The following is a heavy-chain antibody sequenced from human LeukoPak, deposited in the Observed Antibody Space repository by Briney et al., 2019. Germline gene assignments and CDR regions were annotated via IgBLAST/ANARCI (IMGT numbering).Heavy chain of an antibody. CDR1: GFTFSSYA. D-gene: IGHD6-13*01. J-gene: IGHJ6*02. CDR3: ARVNVADYYYYGMDV. Sequence: GGSLRLSCAASGFTFSSYAMSWVRQAPGKGLEWVANIKQDGSEKYYVDSVKGRFTISRDNAKNSLYLQMNSLRAEDTAVYYCARVNVADYYYYGMDVWGQGTTVTVSS. CDR2: IKQDGSEK. V-gene: IGHV3-7*01.